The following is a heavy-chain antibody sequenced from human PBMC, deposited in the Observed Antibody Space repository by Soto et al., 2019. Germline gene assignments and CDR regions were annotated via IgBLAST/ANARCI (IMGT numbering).Heavy chain of an antibody. CDR2: INHSGST. J-gene: IGHJ5*02. D-gene: IGHD3-3*01. CDR3: ARGPRLYDFWSGYYYNWFDP. V-gene: IGHV4-34*01. Sequence: SEPLSLTCAVYGGSFSGYYWSWIRQPPGKGLEWTGEINHSGSTNYNPSLKSRVTISVDTSRNQFSLKLSSVTAADTAVYYCARGPRLYDFWSGYYYNWFDPWGQGTLVIVSS. CDR1: GGSFSGYY.